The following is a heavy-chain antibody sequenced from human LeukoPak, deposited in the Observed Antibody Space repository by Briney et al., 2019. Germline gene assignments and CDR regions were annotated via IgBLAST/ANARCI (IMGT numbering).Heavy chain of an antibody. V-gene: IGHV3-9*01. Sequence: GGSLRLSCAASGFTFDNYAMHWVRQAPGKGLEWVSGISWNSGSIGYADSVKGRFTISRDNAKNSLYLQMNSLRAEDTALYYCAKDYYDSSGYSFQHWGQGTLVTVS. CDR3: AKDYYDSSGYSFQH. CDR2: ISWNSGSI. D-gene: IGHD3-22*01. J-gene: IGHJ1*01. CDR1: GFTFDNYA.